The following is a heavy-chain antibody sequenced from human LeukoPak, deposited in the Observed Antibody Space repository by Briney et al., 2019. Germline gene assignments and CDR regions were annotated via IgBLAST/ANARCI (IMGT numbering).Heavy chain of an antibody. CDR2: INPSDGSI. V-gene: IGHV1-46*01. CDR3: AKAPRNSSTMLDY. CDR1: GYTFTSYW. D-gene: IGHD6-13*01. J-gene: IGHJ4*02. Sequence: ASVKVSCKASGYTFTSYWIQWVRQAPGQGLEWMGLINPSDGSIAYAHRFQGRVTMTRDTSTSIVYMDLSSLRSEDTAVHYCAKAPRNSSTMLDYWGQGTLLTVSS.